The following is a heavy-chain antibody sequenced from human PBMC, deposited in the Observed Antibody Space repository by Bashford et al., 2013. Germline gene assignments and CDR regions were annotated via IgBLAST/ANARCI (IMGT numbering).Heavy chain of an antibody. CDR2: ISSSSSYI. V-gene: IGHV3-21*01. Sequence: GSLRLSCAASGFTFYDFAMNWVRQAPGKGLEWVSSISSSSSYIYYADSVKGRFTISRDNAKNSLYLQMNSLRAEDTAVYYCARDASYCGGDCYSNFDYWGQGTLVTVSS. D-gene: IGHD2-21*01. CDR1: GFTFYDFA. CDR3: ARDASYCGGDCYSNFDY. J-gene: IGHJ4*02.